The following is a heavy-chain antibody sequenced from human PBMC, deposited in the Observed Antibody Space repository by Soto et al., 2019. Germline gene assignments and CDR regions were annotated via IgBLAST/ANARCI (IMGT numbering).Heavy chain of an antibody. CDR3: ARRYGDYFDF. V-gene: IGHV4-59*08. CDR2: IYYSGGT. Sequence: QVQLQESGPGLVKPSETLSLTCTVSGGSISSYYWSWIRQPPGKGLEWIGYIYYSGGTNYNPSLXRXAXIXXATSTNQFARKLSSVTAADPAVYYRARRYGDYFDFWGQGTLVTVSS. CDR1: GGSISSYY. D-gene: IGHD4-17*01. J-gene: IGHJ4*02.